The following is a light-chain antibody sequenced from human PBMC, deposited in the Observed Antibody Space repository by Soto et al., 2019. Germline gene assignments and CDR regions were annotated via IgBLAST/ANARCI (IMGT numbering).Light chain of an antibody. CDR1: SSNIGDNP. Sequence: QSVLTQPPSASGTPGQTVTISCSGSSSNIGDNPVNWYQQLPGAAPKLLIVGNTIRPSGVPDRFSASTSGTSASLAITGLQAEDEGDYYCQSYDSTLSARYVFGTGTKLTVL. CDR3: QSYDSTLSARYV. CDR2: GNT. J-gene: IGLJ1*01. V-gene: IGLV1-40*01.